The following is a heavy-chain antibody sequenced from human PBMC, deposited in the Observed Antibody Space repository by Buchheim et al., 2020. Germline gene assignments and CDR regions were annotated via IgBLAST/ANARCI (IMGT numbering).Heavy chain of an antibody. Sequence: EVQLLESGGGLVQPGGSLRLSCAASGVTLSGSAIHWLRQAPGKGLEWIGYIRAGANNYATNYAESLKGRFSLSRDDSRNAAYLQMSSLTVEDTAVYFCIRHVEFVRPFWGQGT. CDR2: IRAGANNYAT. CDR1: GVTLSGSA. D-gene: IGHD3-10*02. CDR3: IRHVEFVRPF. V-gene: IGHV3-73*01. J-gene: IGHJ4*02.